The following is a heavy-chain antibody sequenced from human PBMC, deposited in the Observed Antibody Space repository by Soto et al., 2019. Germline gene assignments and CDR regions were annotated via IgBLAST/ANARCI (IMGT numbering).Heavy chain of an antibody. J-gene: IGHJ4*02. CDR3: ALGGYHYGRSFVF. D-gene: IGHD5-18*01. CDR2: IYYSGN. CDR1: RGSISNFH. Sequence: SETLSLTCNVYRGSISNFHLSWIRQPPGKGLEWIGYIYYSGNYYNPSLTSRVSMSLDKSKNQFSLHLKSVTAADTALDFCALGGYHYGRSFVFWCPGTLLTV. V-gene: IGHV4-59*01.